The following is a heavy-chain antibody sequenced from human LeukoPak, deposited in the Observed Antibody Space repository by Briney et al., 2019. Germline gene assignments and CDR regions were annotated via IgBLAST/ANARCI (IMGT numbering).Heavy chain of an antibody. CDR1: GGSFSGYY. CDR3: ARPRLGRTGYKALDY. CDR2: INHSGST. J-gene: IGHJ4*02. V-gene: IGHV4-34*01. Sequence: PSDTLSLTCAVYGGSFSGYYWSLIRQPPGKGLEWIGEINHSGSTNYNPSLKSRVTISVDTSKNQFSLKLSSVTAADTAVYYCARPRLGRTGYKALDYWGQGTLVTVSS. D-gene: IGHD3/OR15-3a*01.